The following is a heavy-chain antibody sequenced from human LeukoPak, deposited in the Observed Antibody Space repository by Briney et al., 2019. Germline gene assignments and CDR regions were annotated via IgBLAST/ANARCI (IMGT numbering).Heavy chain of an antibody. V-gene: IGHV3-33*01. J-gene: IGHJ4*02. CDR3: ARGGLVITPIYFDY. CDR1: GFTFSIYG. D-gene: IGHD3-22*01. CDR2: IWYDGSNK. Sequence: PGGSLRLSCAASGFTFSIYGMYWVRQAPGKGLEWVAAIWYDGSNKYYADSVKGRFTISRDNSKNTLYLQMNSLRAEETAVYYCARGGLVITPIYFDYWGQGTLVTVSS.